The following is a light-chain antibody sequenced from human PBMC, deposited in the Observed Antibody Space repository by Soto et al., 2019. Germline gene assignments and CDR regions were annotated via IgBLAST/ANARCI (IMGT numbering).Light chain of an antibody. CDR2: KAS. V-gene: IGKV1-5*03. CDR1: QSFSGW. CDR3: QQYNSYRA. Sequence: DIQMTQSPSTLSASVGDRVTVTCRGSQSFSGWLGWYQQKPGKAPKLLISKASSLESGVPSRFSGSGSGTEFTLTISSLQPDDFATYYCQQYNSYRAFGQGTKVDIK. J-gene: IGKJ1*01.